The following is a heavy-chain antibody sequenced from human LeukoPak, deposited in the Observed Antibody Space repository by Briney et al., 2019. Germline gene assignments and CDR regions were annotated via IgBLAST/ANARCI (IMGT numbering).Heavy chain of an antibody. CDR2: INTDGSST. J-gene: IGHJ4*02. CDR1: GFTFRSYW. CDR3: ARGGLRNGYNGLDY. V-gene: IGHV3-74*01. D-gene: IGHD5-24*01. Sequence: TGGSLRLSCAASGFTFRSYWVHWVRQAPGKGLVWVSQINTDGSSTSYADSVKGRFTLSRDNSKSTMYLLMNSLRPDDTAVYYCARGGLRNGYNGLDYWGQGTLVTVSS.